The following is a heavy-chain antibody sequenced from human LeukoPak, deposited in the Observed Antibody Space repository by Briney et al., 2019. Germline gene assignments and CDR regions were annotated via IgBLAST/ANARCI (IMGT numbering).Heavy chain of an antibody. CDR3: AKSYYYHSGSFDY. CDR2: FSSDGRST. D-gene: IGHD3-10*01. CDR1: GFTFSTFN. V-gene: IGHV3-30*18. Sequence: RSLRLSCAASGFTFSTFNMHWVRQAPGKGLEWVAVFSSDGRSTFYVENVQGRFTLSRDNSKNTLSLQMNSLRAEDTAVYYCAKSYYYHSGSFDYWGQGTLVTVSS. J-gene: IGHJ4*02.